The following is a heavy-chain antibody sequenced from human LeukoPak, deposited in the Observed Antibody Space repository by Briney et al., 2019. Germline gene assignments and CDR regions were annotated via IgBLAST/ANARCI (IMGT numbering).Heavy chain of an antibody. CDR3: AATYCGGDCDRYFQH. CDR2: ISSSGSTI. Sequence: GGSLRLSCAASGFTFSDYYMSWIRQAPGKGLEWVSYISSSGSTIYYADSVKGRFTISRDNAKNSLYLQMNSLRAEDTAVYYCAATYCGGDCDRYFQHWGQGTLVTVSS. D-gene: IGHD2-21*01. V-gene: IGHV3-11*01. J-gene: IGHJ1*01. CDR1: GFTFSDYY.